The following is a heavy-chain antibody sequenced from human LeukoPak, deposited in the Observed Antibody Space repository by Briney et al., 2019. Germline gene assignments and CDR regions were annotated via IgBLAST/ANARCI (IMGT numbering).Heavy chain of an antibody. CDR3: SRGPLPVTYSYDY. V-gene: IGHV3-21*01. CDR1: GFTFSTYS. CDR2: ISTSSSYI. J-gene: IGHJ4*02. D-gene: IGHD5-18*01. Sequence: GGSLRLSCAASGFTFSTYSMNWVRQAPGKGLEWVSSISTSSSYIYYADSVKGRFTISRDNAKNSLYLQMNSLRAGDTAAYYCSRGPLPVTYSYDYWGQGTLVTVSS.